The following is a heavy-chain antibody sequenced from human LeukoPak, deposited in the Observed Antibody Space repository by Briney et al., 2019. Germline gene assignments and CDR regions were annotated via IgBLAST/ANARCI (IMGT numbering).Heavy chain of an antibody. CDR2: ISRNGGST. V-gene: IGHV3-64*01. CDR1: GFTFSSYA. Sequence: GGSLRLFCAGSGFTFSSYAMHWVRQAPGKGLEYVPGISRNGGSTYYANSVKGRFTISRDNSKNTLYLQMGSLRAEDMAVYYCARGPPNFGDFDYWGQGTLVTVSS. J-gene: IGHJ4*02. CDR3: ARGPPNFGDFDY. D-gene: IGHD3-16*01.